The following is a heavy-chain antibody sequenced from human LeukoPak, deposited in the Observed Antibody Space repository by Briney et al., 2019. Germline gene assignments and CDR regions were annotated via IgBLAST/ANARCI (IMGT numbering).Heavy chain of an antibody. V-gene: IGHV3-23*01. CDR2: ISNDGGGT. CDR1: GFIFNNYG. D-gene: IGHD3-22*01. Sequence: GGSLILSCAASGFIFNNYGLVWVRQAPGKGLEWVSAISNDGGGTTYADFVKGRFSVSRDNSKNTLFLQMNSLRAEDTALYYCAKGSSGYFLDLWGQGTLVTVYS. J-gene: IGHJ5*02. CDR3: AKGSSGYFLDL.